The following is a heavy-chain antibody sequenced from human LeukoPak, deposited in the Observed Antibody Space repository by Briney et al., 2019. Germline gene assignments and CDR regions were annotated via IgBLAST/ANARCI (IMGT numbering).Heavy chain of an antibody. CDR2: IRYDGSNK. Sequence: GGSLRLSCAASGFTFSSYGMHWVRQAPGKGLEWVAFIRYDGSNKYYADSVKGRFTISRDNSKNTLYLQMNSLRAEDTAVYYCARGGNGESYYTYWGQGTLVTVSS. CDR3: ARGGNGESYYTY. D-gene: IGHD1-26*01. V-gene: IGHV3-30*02. CDR1: GFTFSSYG. J-gene: IGHJ4*02.